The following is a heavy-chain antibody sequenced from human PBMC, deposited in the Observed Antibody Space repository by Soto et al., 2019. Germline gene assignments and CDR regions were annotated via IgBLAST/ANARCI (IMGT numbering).Heavy chain of an antibody. CDR3: PHATYYDFWSGYPPLNH. D-gene: IGHD3-3*01. V-gene: IGHV2-5*01. Sequence: QITLKESGPTLVKPTQTLTLTCTFSGFSLSTSGVGVGWIRQPPGRALEWLALIYWHDDKRYSPSLKSRLTITKXXSXNXXVLTMTNMDPVDTATYYCPHATYYDFWSGYPPLNHWGQGTLVTVSS. CDR1: GFSLSTSGVG. CDR2: IYWHDDK. J-gene: IGHJ5*02.